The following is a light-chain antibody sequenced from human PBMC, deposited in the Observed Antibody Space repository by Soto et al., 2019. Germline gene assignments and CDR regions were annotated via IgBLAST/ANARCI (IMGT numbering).Light chain of an antibody. CDR1: QTVNNNY. J-gene: IGKJ1*01. V-gene: IGKV3-20*01. CDR3: HEHGRSAET. Sequence: EIVLTQSPDTLSLSPGERATLSCRASQTVNNNYVAWYQQKPGQAPRLLIFRASNKATGIPDRFSGSGSGTKFIITISGLEPEDSGIYHEHEHGRSAETFGPGAEADI. CDR2: RAS.